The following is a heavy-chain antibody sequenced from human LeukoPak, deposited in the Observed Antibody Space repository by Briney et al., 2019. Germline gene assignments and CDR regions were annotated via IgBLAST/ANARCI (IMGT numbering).Heavy chain of an antibody. CDR1: GFSFSSYG. J-gene: IGHJ5*02. V-gene: IGHV3-30*03. CDR3: AREDWSGSINWFDP. CDR2: ISYDGSNE. D-gene: IGHD3-3*01. Sequence: GGSLRLSCAASGFSFSSYGMHWVRQAPGKGLEWVAVISYDGSNEYFADSVKGRFTVSRDNAKNSLYLQMNSLRAEDTAVYYCAREDWSGSINWFDPWGQGTLVTVSS.